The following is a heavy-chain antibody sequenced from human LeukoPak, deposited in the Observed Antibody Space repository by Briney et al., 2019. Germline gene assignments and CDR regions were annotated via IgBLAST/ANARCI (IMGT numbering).Heavy chain of an antibody. CDR1: GYSFTSYW. J-gene: IGHJ4*02. CDR3: ARDGYCSGGSCLGFDY. Sequence: GEPLKISCKGSGYSFTSYWIGWVRQMPGKGLEWMGIIYPGDSDTRYSPSFQGQVTISADKSISTAYLQWSSLKASDTAMYYCARDGYCSGGSCLGFDYWGQGTLVTVSS. D-gene: IGHD2-15*01. V-gene: IGHV5-51*01. CDR2: IYPGDSDT.